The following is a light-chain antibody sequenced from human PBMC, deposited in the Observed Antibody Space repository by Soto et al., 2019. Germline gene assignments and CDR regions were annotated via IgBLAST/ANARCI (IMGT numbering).Light chain of an antibody. V-gene: IGLV2-14*01. CDR1: SSDVGGYNY. J-gene: IGLJ1*01. Sequence: QSVLTQPASVSGSPGQSIAISCTGTSSDVGGYNYVSWYQQYPGKAPKLMIYEVRNRPSGVSNRFSGSKSGNTASLTISGLQAEDEADYYCSSYISSSTLLYVFGTGTKVTVL. CDR2: EVR. CDR3: SSYISSSTLLYV.